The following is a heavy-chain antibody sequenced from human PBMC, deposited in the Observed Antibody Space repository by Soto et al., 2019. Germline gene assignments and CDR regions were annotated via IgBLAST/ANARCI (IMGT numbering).Heavy chain of an antibody. V-gene: IGHV4-34*01. CDR1: GGSFSGYY. Sequence: SETLSLTCAVYGGSFSGYYWSWIRQPPGKGLEWIGEINHSGSTNYNPSLKSRVTISVDASKNQFSLKLSSVTAADTAVYYCARGPYYYDSSGYNPAYYFDYWGQGTLVTVSS. CDR2: INHSGST. CDR3: ARGPYYYDSSGYNPAYYFDY. D-gene: IGHD3-22*01. J-gene: IGHJ4*02.